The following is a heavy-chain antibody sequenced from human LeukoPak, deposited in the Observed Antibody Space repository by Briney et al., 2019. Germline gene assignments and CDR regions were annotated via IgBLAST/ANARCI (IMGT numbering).Heavy chain of an antibody. CDR1: EFTVSRNY. D-gene: IGHD5-24*01. J-gene: IGHJ4*02. Sequence: PGGSLRLSCTASEFTVSRNYMLWLRQAPGRGLEWVSLIFSNGDTHYADSVKGRFTISRDTSTNTVSLQMNSLRVEDTAMYYCTRDQMNYCGQGTLVTVSS. CDR2: IFSNGDT. CDR3: TRDQMNY. V-gene: IGHV3-53*01.